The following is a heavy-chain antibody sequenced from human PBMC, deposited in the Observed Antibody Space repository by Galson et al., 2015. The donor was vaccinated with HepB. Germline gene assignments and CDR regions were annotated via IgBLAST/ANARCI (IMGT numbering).Heavy chain of an antibody. CDR1: GSTFTSYD. V-gene: IGHV1-8*01. CDR2: MNPNSGNT. J-gene: IGHJ3*02. Sequence: SVKVSCKASGSTFTSYDINWVRQATGQGLEWMGWMNPNSGNTGYGQKFQGRVTMTRDTSISTAYMELSSLRSEDTAVYYCARAASDITYYDFWSGFYTRAFDNWGLGTMVTVSS. CDR3: ARAASDITYYDFWSGFYTRAFDN. D-gene: IGHD3-3*01.